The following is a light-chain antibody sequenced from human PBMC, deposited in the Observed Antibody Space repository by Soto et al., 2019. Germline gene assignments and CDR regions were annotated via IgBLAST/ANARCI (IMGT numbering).Light chain of an antibody. J-gene: IGLJ1*01. Sequence: QSVLIQPASVTGCPGQAITISCTCTTSDVGGYNYVSWYQQHPGKAPKLMIYEVSNRPSGVSNRFSGSKSGNTASLTISGLHAEDEADYYCSSYTSSSTLVFGTGTKVTVL. V-gene: IGLV2-14*01. CDR1: TSDVGGYNY. CDR2: EVS. CDR3: SSYTSSSTLV.